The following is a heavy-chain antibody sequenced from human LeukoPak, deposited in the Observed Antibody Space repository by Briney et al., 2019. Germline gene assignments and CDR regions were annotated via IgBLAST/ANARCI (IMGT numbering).Heavy chain of an antibody. CDR3: ARVVVAALSWSDP. CDR1: GYTFTGYY. V-gene: IGHV1-2*02. D-gene: IGHD5-12*01. Sequence: ASVKVSCKASGYTFTGYYMHWVRQAPGQGLEWMGWINPSSGDTNYAQKFQGRVTMTRDTSISTAYMELSRLRSDDTAVYYCARVVVAALSWSDPWGQGTLVTVSS. J-gene: IGHJ5*02. CDR2: INPSSGDT.